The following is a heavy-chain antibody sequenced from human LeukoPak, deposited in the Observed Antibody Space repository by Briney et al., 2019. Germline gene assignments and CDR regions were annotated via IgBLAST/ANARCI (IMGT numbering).Heavy chain of an antibody. CDR2: IYHSGST. J-gene: IGHJ4*02. Sequence: SETLSLTCAVSGGSISSSNWWSWVRQPPGKGLEWIGEIYHSGSTNYNPSLKSRVTISIDTSKNQFSLKLRSVTAADTAVYYCARSFSSGFIDSWGQGTLVTVSS. CDR3: ARSFSSGFIDS. D-gene: IGHD6-19*01. CDR1: GGSISSSNW. V-gene: IGHV4-4*02.